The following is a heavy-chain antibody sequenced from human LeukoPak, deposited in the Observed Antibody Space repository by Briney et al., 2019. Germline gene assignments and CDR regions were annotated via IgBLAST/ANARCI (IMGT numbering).Heavy chain of an antibody. V-gene: IGHV4-30-4*01. Sequence: SQTLSLTCTVPGGSISSGDYYWSWIRQPPGKGLEWIGYIYYSGSTYYNPSLKSRVTISVDTSKNQFSLKLSSVTAADTAVYYCARASWFGELGMDVWGQGTTVTVSS. CDR2: IYYSGST. CDR3: ARASWFGELGMDV. D-gene: IGHD3-10*01. CDR1: GGSISSGDYY. J-gene: IGHJ6*02.